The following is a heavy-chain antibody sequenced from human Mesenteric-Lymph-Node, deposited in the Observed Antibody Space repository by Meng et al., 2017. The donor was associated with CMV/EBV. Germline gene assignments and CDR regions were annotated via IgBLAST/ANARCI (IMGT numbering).Heavy chain of an antibody. Sequence: GGSLRLSCAASGFTFSSYEMNWVRQAPGKGLEWVSYISSSGSTIYYADSVKGRITISRDNAKNTLYLQMNSLRAEDTAVYYCARDTVVVNPYHFGMDVWGQGTTVTVPQ. CDR1: GFTFSSYE. CDR3: ARDTVVVNPYHFGMDV. V-gene: IGHV3-48*03. J-gene: IGHJ6*01. CDR2: ISSSGSTI. D-gene: IGHD2-21*01.